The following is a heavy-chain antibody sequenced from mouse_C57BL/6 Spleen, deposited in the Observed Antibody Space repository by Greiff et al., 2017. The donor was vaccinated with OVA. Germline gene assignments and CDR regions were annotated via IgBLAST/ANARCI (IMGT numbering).Heavy chain of an antibody. V-gene: IGHV3-6*01. CDR3: ARSYDGYLWYFDV. D-gene: IGHD2-3*01. CDR1: GYSITSGYY. J-gene: IGHJ1*03. CDR2: ISYDGSN. Sequence: ESGPGLVKPSQSLSLTCSVTGYSITSGYYWNWIRQFPGNKLEWMGYISYDGSNNYNPSLKNRISITRDTSKNQFFLKLNSVTTEDTATYYCARSYDGYLWYFDVWGTGTTVTVSS.